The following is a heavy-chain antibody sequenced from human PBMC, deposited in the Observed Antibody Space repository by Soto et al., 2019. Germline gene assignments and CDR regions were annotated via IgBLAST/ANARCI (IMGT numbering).Heavy chain of an antibody. CDR3: TATYYDFWSGYYEEPLEYYYYMDV. Sequence: GGSLRLSCAASGFTFSNAWMSWVRQAPGKGLEWVGRIKSKTDGGTTDYAAPGKGRFTISRDDSKNTLYRQLDSLKTEDTAVYYCTATYYDFWSGYYEEPLEYYYYMDVWGKGTTVTVSS. CDR1: GFTFSNAW. J-gene: IGHJ6*03. D-gene: IGHD3-3*01. V-gene: IGHV3-15*01. CDR2: IKSKTDGGTT.